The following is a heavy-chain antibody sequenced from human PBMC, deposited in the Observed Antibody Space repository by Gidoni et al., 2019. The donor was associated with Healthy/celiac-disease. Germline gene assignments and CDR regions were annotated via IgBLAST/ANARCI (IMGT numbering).Heavy chain of an antibody. J-gene: IGHJ4*02. CDR3: ARRRRYGDFDY. D-gene: IGHD4-17*01. Sequence: QVQLQESGPGLVKPSETLSLPCTGSGYAISSGYYWGWIRQPPGKGLEWIGSIYHSGSTSYNPSLKSRVTISVDTSKTLFSLKLSSVTAADTAVYYCARRRRYGDFDYWGQGTLVTVSS. CDR2: IYHSGST. V-gene: IGHV4-38-2*02. CDR1: GYAISSGYY.